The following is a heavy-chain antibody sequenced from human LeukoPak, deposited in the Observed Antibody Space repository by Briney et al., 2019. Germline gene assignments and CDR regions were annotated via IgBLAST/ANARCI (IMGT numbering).Heavy chain of an antibody. CDR2: IIPIFGTP. J-gene: IGHJ3*02. V-gene: IGHV1-69*05. Sequence: GASVKVSCKASGGTFSSYAISWVRQAPGQGLEWMGGIIPIFGTPNYAQKFQGRVTMTRDMSTSTVYMELSSLRSEDTAVYYCASSIAVALSRDAFDIWGQGTMVTVSS. D-gene: IGHD6-19*01. CDR3: ASSIAVALSRDAFDI. CDR1: GGTFSSYA.